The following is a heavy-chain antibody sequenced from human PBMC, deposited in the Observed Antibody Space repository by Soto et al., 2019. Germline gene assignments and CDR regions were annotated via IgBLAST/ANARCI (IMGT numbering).Heavy chain of an antibody. V-gene: IGHV3-23*04. CDR3: AKTAKYYYDSSGYSAIGY. CDR2: ISGSGGST. Sequence: EVQLVESGGGLVQPGGSLKLSCAASGFTFSSYAMSWVRQAPGKGLEWVSAISGSGGSTYYADSVKGRFTISRDNSKNTLYLQMNSLRAEDTAVYYCAKTAKYYYDSSGYSAIGYWGQGTLVTVSS. CDR1: GFTFSSYA. J-gene: IGHJ4*02. D-gene: IGHD3-22*01.